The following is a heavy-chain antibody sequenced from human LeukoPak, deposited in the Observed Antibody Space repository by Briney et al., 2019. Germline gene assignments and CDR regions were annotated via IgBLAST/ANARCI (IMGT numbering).Heavy chain of an antibody. D-gene: IGHD2-21*02. Sequence: AGGSLRLSCAASGFTFSSYAMSWVRQAPGKGLEWVSYISSSGSTIYYADSVKGRFTISRDNAKNSLYLQMNSLRAEDTAVYYCARDDGLVVTATPYNYYGMDVWGQGTTVTVSS. CDR2: ISSSGSTI. CDR1: GFTFSSYA. CDR3: ARDDGLVVTATPYNYYGMDV. V-gene: IGHV3-48*04. J-gene: IGHJ6*02.